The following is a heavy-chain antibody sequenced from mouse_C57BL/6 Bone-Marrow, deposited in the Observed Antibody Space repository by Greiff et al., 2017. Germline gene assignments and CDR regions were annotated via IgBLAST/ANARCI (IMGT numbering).Heavy chain of an antibody. D-gene: IGHD4-1*01. CDR3: ARDAVLSAGTGAMDY. CDR2: SRNKANDYTT. Sequence: EVNLVESGGGLVQSGRSLRLSCATSGFTFSDFYMEWVRQAPGKGLEWIAASRNKANDYTTEYSASVKGRFIVSRDTSQSILYLQMNALRAEDTAIYYCARDAVLSAGTGAMDYWGQGTSVTVSS. J-gene: IGHJ4*01. CDR1: GFTFSDFY. V-gene: IGHV7-1*01.